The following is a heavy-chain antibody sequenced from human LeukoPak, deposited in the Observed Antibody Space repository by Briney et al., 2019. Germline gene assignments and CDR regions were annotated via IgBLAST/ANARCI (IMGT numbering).Heavy chain of an antibody. D-gene: IGHD5-18*01. CDR2: ISYDGSNK. Sequence: GRSLRLSCAASGFTFSSYAMHWVRQAPGKGLEWVAVISYDGSNKYYADSVKGRFTISRDNSKNTLYLQMNSLRAEDTAVYYCARYIGGYSYGPFDYWGQGTLVTVSS. V-gene: IGHV3-30-3*01. CDR3: ARYIGGYSYGPFDY. CDR1: GFTFSSYA. J-gene: IGHJ4*02.